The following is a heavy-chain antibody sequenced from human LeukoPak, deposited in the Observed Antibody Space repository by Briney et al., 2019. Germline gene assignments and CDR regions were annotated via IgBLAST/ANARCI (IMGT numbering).Heavy chain of an antibody. CDR2: INHSGST. CDR3: ARAPSYCSGGSCYSNYYYYGMDV. D-gene: IGHD2-15*01. V-gene: IGHV4-34*01. Sequence: SETLSLTCAVYGGSFSGYYWSWIRQPPGKGLEWIGEINHSGSTNYNPSLKSRVTISVDTSKNQFSLKLSSVTAADTAVCYCARAPSYCSGGSCYSNYYYYGMDVWGQGTTVTVSS. CDR1: GGSFSGYY. J-gene: IGHJ6*02.